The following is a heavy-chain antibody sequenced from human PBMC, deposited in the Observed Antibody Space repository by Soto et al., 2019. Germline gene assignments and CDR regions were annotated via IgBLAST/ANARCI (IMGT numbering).Heavy chain of an antibody. CDR2: IYYSGST. V-gene: IGHV4-59*08. J-gene: IGHJ4*02. Sequence: SETLSLTCTVSGGSISSYYWSWIRQPPGKGLEWIGYIYYSGSTNYNPSLKSRVTISVDTSKNQFSLKLSSVTAADTAVYYCARHALPVYGDYVFDYWGQGTLVTVSS. D-gene: IGHD4-17*01. CDR1: GGSISSYY. CDR3: ARHALPVYGDYVFDY.